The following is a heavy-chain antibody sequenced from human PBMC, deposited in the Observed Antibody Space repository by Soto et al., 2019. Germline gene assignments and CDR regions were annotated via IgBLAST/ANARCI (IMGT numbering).Heavy chain of an antibody. CDR2: ISAYNGNT. Sequence: GASVKVSCKASGYTFTENQIHWLRRAPGQRLEWMGWISAYNGNTNYAQKLQGRVTMTTDTSTSTAYMELRSLRSDDTAVYYCARAYCGGDCYSEGPDNWFDPWGQGTLVTVSS. CDR3: ARAYCGGDCYSEGPDNWFDP. V-gene: IGHV1-18*04. D-gene: IGHD2-21*02. J-gene: IGHJ5*02. CDR1: GYTFTENQ.